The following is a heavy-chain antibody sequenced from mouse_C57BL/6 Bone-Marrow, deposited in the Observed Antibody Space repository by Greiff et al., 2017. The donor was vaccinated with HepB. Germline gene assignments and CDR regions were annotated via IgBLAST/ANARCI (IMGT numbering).Heavy chain of an antibody. Sequence: VQRVESGPGLVAPSQSLSITCTVSGFSLTSYGVDWVRQPPGKGLEWLGVIWGGGSTNYNSALMSRLSISKDNSKSQVFLKMNSLQTDDTAMYYCAASNYPHYYAMDYWGQGTSVTVSS. D-gene: IGHD2-5*01. J-gene: IGHJ4*01. CDR3: AASNYPHYYAMDY. CDR2: IWGGGST. CDR1: GFSLTSYG. V-gene: IGHV2-9*01.